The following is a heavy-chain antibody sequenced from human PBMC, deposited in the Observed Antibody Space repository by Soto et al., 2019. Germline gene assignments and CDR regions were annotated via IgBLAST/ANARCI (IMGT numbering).Heavy chain of an antibody. V-gene: IGHV3-30*03. D-gene: IGHD3-16*01. CDR2: ISYDGSNK. Sequence: QVQLVESGGGVVQPGRSLRLSCAASGFTFSSYGMHWVRQAPGKGLEWVAVISYDGSNKYYADSVKGRFTSSRDNSKNTLYLQMNSLRAEDTAVYYCATSGENWGQGTLVTVSS. CDR3: ATSGEN. CDR1: GFTFSSYG. J-gene: IGHJ4*02.